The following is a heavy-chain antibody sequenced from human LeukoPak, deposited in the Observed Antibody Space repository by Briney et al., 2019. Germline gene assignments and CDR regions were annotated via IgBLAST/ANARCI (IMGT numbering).Heavy chain of an antibody. V-gene: IGHV4-4*02. J-gene: IGHJ4*02. CDR1: GGSISSSNW. Sequence: PSETLSLTCAVSGGSISSSNWWSWVRQSPGKGLEWIGEIYHSGSTNYNPSLKSRVTISVDKSKNQFSLKLSSVTAADTAVYYCARGGGSYRKRFDYWGQGTLVTVSS. CDR3: ARGGGSYRKRFDY. D-gene: IGHD1-26*01. CDR2: IYHSGST.